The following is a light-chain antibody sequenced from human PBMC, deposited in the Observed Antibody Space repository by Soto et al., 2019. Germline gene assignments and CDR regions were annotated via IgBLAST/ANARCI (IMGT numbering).Light chain of an antibody. J-gene: IGLJ1*01. Sequence: QSVLTQPASVSGSPGQSITISCTGTSSDVGGYNYVSWYQQHPGKAPKLMIYEVSNRPSGVSNRFSGSKSGNTASLTISGLQAEDEADYYCSSYTSSSTRLYVFGTGTKLTVL. CDR3: SSYTSSSTRLYV. V-gene: IGLV2-14*01. CDR2: EVS. CDR1: SSDVGGYNY.